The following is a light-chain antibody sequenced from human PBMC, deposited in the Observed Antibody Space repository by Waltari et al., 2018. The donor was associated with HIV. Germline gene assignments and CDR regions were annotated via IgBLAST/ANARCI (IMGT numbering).Light chain of an antibody. J-gene: IGLJ3*02. CDR1: NIGIIS. CDR3: QVWDSSREQVV. Sequence: SYFLTQPPAVSMAPGKTANITWGGDNIGIISVHWQQERPGGAAVLGSTFDNDRPSVNPDRLAGSHSGNTDALTIGRVEAGDEADYDCQVWDSSREQVVSGGGSKLTVL. V-gene: IGLV3-21*01. CDR2: FDN.